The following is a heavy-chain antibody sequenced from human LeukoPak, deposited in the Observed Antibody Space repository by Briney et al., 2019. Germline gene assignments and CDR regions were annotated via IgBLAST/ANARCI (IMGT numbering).Heavy chain of an antibody. V-gene: IGHV3-53*01. Sequence: GGCLRLSCAASGFTVSSNYMSWVRQAPGEGLEWVSVIYSGGSTYYADSVKGRFTISRDNSKNTLYLQMNSLRAEDTAVYYCARDTGDGYSDYWGQGTLVTVSS. J-gene: IGHJ4*02. CDR1: GFTVSSNY. CDR2: IYSGGST. CDR3: ARDTGDGYSDY. D-gene: IGHD5-24*01.